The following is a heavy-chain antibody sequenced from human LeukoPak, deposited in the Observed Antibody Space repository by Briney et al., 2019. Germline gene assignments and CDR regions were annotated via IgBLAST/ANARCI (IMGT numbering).Heavy chain of an antibody. D-gene: IGHD3-9*01. J-gene: IGHJ6*02. CDR1: GGSISSYY. CDR3: AREGFDSYYYYYGMDV. V-gene: IGHV4-59*01. CDR2: NYYSGST. Sequence: SETLSLTCTVSGGSISSYYWSWIRQPPGKGLEWIGYNYYSGSTNYNPSLKSRVTISVDTSKNQFSLKLSSVTAADTAVYYCAREGFDSYYYYYGMDVWGQGTTVTVSS.